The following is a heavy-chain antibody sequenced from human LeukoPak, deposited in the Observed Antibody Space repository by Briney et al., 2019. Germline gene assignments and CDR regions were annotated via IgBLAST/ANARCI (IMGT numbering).Heavy chain of an antibody. CDR1: VYTFTGVY. Sequence: ASVKVSCKASVYTFTGVYIHWVRQAPGQGLEGMAWINPQSGATNYAQKFQGRVTMTRDMSINTAYMEVTSLRFDDTAVYYCARGGDDSGLYFAYWGQGTLVTVSS. CDR2: INPQSGAT. J-gene: IGHJ4*02. CDR3: ARGGDDSGLYFAY. V-gene: IGHV1-2*02. D-gene: IGHD3-22*01.